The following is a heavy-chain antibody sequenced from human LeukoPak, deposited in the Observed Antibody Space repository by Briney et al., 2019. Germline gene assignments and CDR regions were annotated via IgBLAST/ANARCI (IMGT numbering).Heavy chain of an antibody. D-gene: IGHD3-22*01. CDR3: AKDRLGALYYYDSSGYYRFDY. V-gene: IGHV3-30*18. CDR1: ELPLISYG. J-gene: IGHJ4*01. CDR2: ISYEGSNQ. Sequence: GGSLRLSVAAPELPLISYGMHWVGQAPGKGLEGGAVISYEGSNQYYADTVKGRFTISRDNSKNTLYLQMNSLRAEDTAVYYCAKDRLGALYYYDSSGYYRFDYWGQGTLVTVSS.